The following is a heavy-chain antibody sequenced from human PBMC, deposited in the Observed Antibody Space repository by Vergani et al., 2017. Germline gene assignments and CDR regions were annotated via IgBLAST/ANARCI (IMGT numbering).Heavy chain of an antibody. J-gene: IGHJ4*02. CDR3: AKDRDEDWNDGGE. D-gene: IGHD1-1*01. Sequence: EVQLLESGGGLVQPGGSLRLSCAASGFTFSSYTMSWVRQAPGKGLEWVSAISGSGGSTYYADSVKGRFTVSRDNSKNTLYLQMNSLRAEDTAVYYCAKDRDEDWNDGGEWGQGTLVTVSS. CDR2: ISGSGGST. CDR1: GFTFSSYT. V-gene: IGHV3-23*01.